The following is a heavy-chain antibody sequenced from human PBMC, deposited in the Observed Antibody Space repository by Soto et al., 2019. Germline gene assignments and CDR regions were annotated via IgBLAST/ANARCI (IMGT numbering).Heavy chain of an antibody. D-gene: IGHD3-3*01. CDR1: GYSFTSYW. V-gene: IGHV5-51*01. Sequence: PGESLKISCKGSGYSFTSYWIGWVRQMPGKGLEWMGIIYPGDSDTRYSPSFQGQVTISADKSISTAYLQWSSLKASDTAMYYCARLQRGRFPDYGMDVWGQGTTVTVSS. CDR2: IYPGDSDT. J-gene: IGHJ6*02. CDR3: ARLQRGRFPDYGMDV.